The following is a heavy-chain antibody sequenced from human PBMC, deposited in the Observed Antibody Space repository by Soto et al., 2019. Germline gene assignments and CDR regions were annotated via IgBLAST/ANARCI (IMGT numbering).Heavy chain of an antibody. CDR1: GGTFNSYS. CDR2: IIPMFGTT. V-gene: IGHV1-69*18. D-gene: IGHD6-13*01. J-gene: IGHJ6*02. CDR3: ARAAVLTFTRFYDVDV. Sequence: QVPFVQSGAEVKTPGSSVKVSCEASGGTFNSYSINWVRQAPGQGLEWMGRIIPMFGTTDYAQRFQGRVTFTADESTNTASMEVTNLTSEDTAVYYCARAAVLTFTRFYDVDVWGQGTTVTVSS.